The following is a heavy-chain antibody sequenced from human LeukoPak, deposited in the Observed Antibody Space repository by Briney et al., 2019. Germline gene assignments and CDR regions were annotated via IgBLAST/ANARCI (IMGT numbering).Heavy chain of an antibody. CDR2: FYYSGST. J-gene: IGHJ4*02. V-gene: IGHV4-39*01. CDR3: ATEDNWNYVAYFDY. D-gene: IGHD1-7*01. Sequence: SETLSLTCTVSGGSISSSSYYWGWIRQPPGKGLEWIGSFYYSGSTYYNPSLKSRVTISVDTSKNQFSLQLSSVTAADTAVYYCATEDNWNYVAYFDYWGQGTLVTVSS. CDR1: GGSISSSSYY.